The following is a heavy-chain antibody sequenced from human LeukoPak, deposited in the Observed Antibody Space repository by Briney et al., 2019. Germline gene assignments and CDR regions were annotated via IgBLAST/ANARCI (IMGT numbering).Heavy chain of an antibody. D-gene: IGHD3-22*01. CDR3: ARVDSYYDSSGYYYGAGYGMDV. CDR2: IYYSGST. J-gene: IGHJ6*02. V-gene: IGHV4-31*03. CDR1: GGSISSGGYY. Sequence: SQTLSLTCTVSGGSISSGGYYWSWIRQHPGKGLEWIGYIYYSGSTYYNPSPKSRVTISVDTSKNQFSLKLSSVTAADTAVYYCARVDSYYDSSGYYYGAGYGMDVWGQGTTVTVSS.